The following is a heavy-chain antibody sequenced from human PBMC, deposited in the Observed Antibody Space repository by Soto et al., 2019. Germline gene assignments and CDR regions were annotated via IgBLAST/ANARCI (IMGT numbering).Heavy chain of an antibody. Sequence: QVQLQESGPGLVKPSGTLSLTCAVSGGSISSSNWWSWVRQPPGKGLEWIGEIYHSGSTNYNPSREIRVSXAXAXPXXQFSLTLSSVTAADTAVYYCARAGTGGSSGSGVARTYGFDPWGQGTLVTVSS. CDR2: IYHSGST. V-gene: IGHV4-4*02. CDR3: ARAGTGGSSGSGVARTYGFDP. CDR1: GGSISSSNW. J-gene: IGHJ5*02. D-gene: IGHD5-12*01.